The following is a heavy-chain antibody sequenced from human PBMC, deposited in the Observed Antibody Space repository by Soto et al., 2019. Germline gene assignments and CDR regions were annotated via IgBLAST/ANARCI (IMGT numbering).Heavy chain of an antibody. CDR2: VNPIVSMS. CDR3: ASSYGSGYRAFDH. D-gene: IGHD3-10*01. Sequence: QVQLVQSGAEVKRPGSSVKVSCTASGDTFYFYCINWVRQAPGLGLEWMGRVNPIVSMSNYAQKFQGRVTMTADKSTSTAYMELSSLRSEDTAIYYCASSYGSGYRAFDHWGQGALVTVSS. V-gene: IGHV1-69*02. CDR1: GDTFYFYC. J-gene: IGHJ4*02.